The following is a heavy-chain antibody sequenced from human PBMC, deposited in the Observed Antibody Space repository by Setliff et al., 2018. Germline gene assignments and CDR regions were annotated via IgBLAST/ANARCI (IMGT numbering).Heavy chain of an antibody. V-gene: IGHV3-30*02. CDR2: IRYDGSNK. J-gene: IGHJ4*02. Sequence: PGGSLRLSCAASGFTFSSYGMHWVRQAPGKGLEWVAFIRYDGSNKYYADSLKGRFTISRDNSKNTLYLQMNSLRAEDTAVYYCVTSTIIIYYLDFWGQGTPVTVSS. CDR3: VTSTIIIYYLDF. CDR1: GFTFSSYG. D-gene: IGHD3-10*01.